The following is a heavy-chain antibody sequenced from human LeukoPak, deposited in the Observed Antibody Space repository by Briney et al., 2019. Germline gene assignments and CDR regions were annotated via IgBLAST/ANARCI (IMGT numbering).Heavy chain of an antibody. CDR1: GFTFSSYS. Sequence: GGSLRLSCAASGFTFSSYSMNWVRQAPGKGLEWVSSISSSSSYVYYADSVKGRFTISRDNAKNSLYLQMNSLRAEDTAVYYCARKGDGYCSSTSCVDAFDIWGQGTMVTVSS. V-gene: IGHV3-21*01. D-gene: IGHD2-2*01. J-gene: IGHJ3*02. CDR2: ISSSSSYV. CDR3: ARKGDGYCSSTSCVDAFDI.